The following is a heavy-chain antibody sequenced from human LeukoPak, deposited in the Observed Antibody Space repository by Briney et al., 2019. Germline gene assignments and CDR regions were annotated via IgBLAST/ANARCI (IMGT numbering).Heavy chain of an antibody. J-gene: IGHJ4*02. CDR2: ISGSHYNT. V-gene: IGHV3-23*01. Sequence: GGSLRLSCAVSGFTFGNYDMTWVRQAPVKGLECVSGISGSHYNTYYADSVKGRFTISRDNSKNTLYLQMDSLRVDDTAVYYCAKGSLDGWLVTYRYFDNWGQGTLVTVSS. CDR3: AKGSLDGWLVTYRYFDN. CDR1: GFTFGNYD. D-gene: IGHD6-19*01.